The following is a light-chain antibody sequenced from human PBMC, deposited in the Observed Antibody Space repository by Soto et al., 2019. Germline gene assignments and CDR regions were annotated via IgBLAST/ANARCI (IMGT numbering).Light chain of an antibody. V-gene: IGLV3-1*01. CDR2: QDN. J-gene: IGLJ1*01. Sequence: SYELTQPSSVSVSPGQTATITCSGDNLGDKYTCWYQQKPGLSPILVIYQDNERPSGIPERFSGSNFGNTATLTISGTQAMDEADYYCQAWDGRTRVFGPGTKVTVL. CDR1: NLGDKY. CDR3: QAWDGRTRV.